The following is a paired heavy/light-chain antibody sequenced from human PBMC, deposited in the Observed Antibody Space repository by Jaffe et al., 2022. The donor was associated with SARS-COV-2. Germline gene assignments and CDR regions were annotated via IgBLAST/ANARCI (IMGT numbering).Heavy chain of an antibody. D-gene: IGHD3-22*01. J-gene: IGHJ4*02. CDR3: ARRDTTGYYYF. V-gene: IGHV4-59*02. Sequence: QVQLQESGPGLVKPSETLSLTCTISGGSVSNYYWSWFRRPPGKGLEWIGYISYSGITNYNPSLNSRITISVDTSKNQFSLKLSSVTAADTAVYYCARRDTTGYYYFWGQGTLVTVSS. CDR1: GGSVSNYY. CDR2: ISYSGIT.
Light chain of an antibody. Sequence: DIQLTQSPSFLSASVGDRVTITCRASQGISSFLAWYQQKPGKAPKLLIYAASTLQSGVPSRFSGSGSGTEFTLTISSLQPEDFATYYCQQLNSYPLTFGGGTKVEIK. CDR3: QQLNSYPLT. CDR1: QGISSF. CDR2: AAS. J-gene: IGKJ4*01. V-gene: IGKV1-9*01.